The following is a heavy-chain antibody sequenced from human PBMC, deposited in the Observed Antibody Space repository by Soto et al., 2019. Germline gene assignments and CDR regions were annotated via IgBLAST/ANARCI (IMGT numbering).Heavy chain of an antibody. J-gene: IGHJ5*02. V-gene: IGHV4-59*12. CDR1: GGSISSYY. CDR2: IYYCGRT. D-gene: IGHD3-22*01. Sequence: PSETLSLTCTVSGGSISSYYWSWIRPPPGTGLALVGYIYYCGRTNYNPSLKRRVTISVDTSKNQFSLKLSSVTAADTAVYSCARESTYFYDSSGPWGQGTLVTVSS. CDR3: ARESTYFYDSSGP.